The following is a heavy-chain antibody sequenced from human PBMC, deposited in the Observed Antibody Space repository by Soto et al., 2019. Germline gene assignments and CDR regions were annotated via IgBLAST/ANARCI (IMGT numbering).Heavy chain of an antibody. CDR1: GFTFSTYA. CDR2: ISYDGSNK. CDR3: ARELPGSGKLVDY. V-gene: IGHV3-30-3*01. J-gene: IGHJ4*02. D-gene: IGHD6-19*01. Sequence: GASLRLSCAASGFTFSTYAMHWVRQAPGKGLEWVAIISYDGSNKFYAVSVKGRFTISRDNSKNTLYLQMNSLRAEDTAVYYCARELPGSGKLVDYWGQGTLVTVSS.